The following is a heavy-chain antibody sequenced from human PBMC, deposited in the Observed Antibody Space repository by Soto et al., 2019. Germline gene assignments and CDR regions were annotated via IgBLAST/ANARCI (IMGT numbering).Heavy chain of an antibody. CDR2: ITGSGGST. CDR1: GFTFTSYA. CDR3: DTYKYVSGSVIRLFDC. V-gene: IGHV3-23*01. J-gene: IGHJ4*02. Sequence: GGSLRLSCAASGFTFTSYAMTWVRQAPGKGLEWVSTITGSGGSTSYADSVKGRFTISRDNSRNTLYLQMNSLRAEDTAVYFFDTYKYVSGSVIRLFDCWGQGTLVIVSS. D-gene: IGHD3-10*01.